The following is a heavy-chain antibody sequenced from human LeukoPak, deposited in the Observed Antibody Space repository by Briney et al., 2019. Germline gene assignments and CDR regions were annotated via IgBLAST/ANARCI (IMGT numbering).Heavy chain of an antibody. V-gene: IGHV3-74*01. J-gene: IGHJ5*02. CDR1: GFTFSNYW. CDR2: IYVDGRTT. CDR3: IRDFRSADL. Sequence: GGSLRLSCVASGFTFSNYWMHWVRQPPGKGLVWVSRIYVDGRTTNYADSVKGRFTISRGNAMNTVYLEMNSLSVEDTATYYCIRDFRSADLWGQGTLVTVTS.